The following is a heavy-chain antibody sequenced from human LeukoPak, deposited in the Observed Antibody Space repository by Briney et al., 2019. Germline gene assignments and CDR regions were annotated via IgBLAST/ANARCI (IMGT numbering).Heavy chain of an antibody. J-gene: IGHJ4*02. V-gene: IGHV4-34*01. CDR1: GASFTGYY. D-gene: IGHD1-7*01. Sequence: SETLSLTCDVYGASFTGYYRSWIRQSPGKGLEWIGEMNQRGSMNYNPSLKSRVTISVDRSKNQFSLKLSSVTAADTAVYYCARELELRYWGQGTLVTVSS. CDR3: ARELELRY. CDR2: MNQRGSM.